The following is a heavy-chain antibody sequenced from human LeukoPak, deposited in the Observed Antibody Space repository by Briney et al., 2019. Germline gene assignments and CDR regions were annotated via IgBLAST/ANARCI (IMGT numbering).Heavy chain of an antibody. CDR1: GFTFSSYA. CDR3: TRPTYYYGSGSYYPARD. J-gene: IGHJ4*02. V-gene: IGHV3-49*04. Sequence: GGSLRLSCAASGFTFSSYAMSWVRQAPGKGLEWVGFIRSKAYGGTTEYAASVKGRFTISRDDSKSIAYLQMNSLKTEDTAVYYCTRPTYYYGSGSYYPARDWGQGTLVTVSS. D-gene: IGHD3-10*01. CDR2: IRSKAYGGTT.